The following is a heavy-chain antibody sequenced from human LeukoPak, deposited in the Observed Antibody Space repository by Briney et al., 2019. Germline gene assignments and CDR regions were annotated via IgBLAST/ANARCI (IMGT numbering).Heavy chain of an antibody. V-gene: IGHV3-30-3*01. CDR1: GFTFSSYA. CDR3: ARDPEALDY. CDR2: ISYDGSNK. Sequence: PGGSLRLSCAASGFTFSSYAMHWVRQAPGKGLEWVAVISYDGSNKYYADSVKGRFTISRDIAKNSLYLQMSSLRDEDTAVYYCARDPEALDYWGQGTLVTVSS. J-gene: IGHJ4*02.